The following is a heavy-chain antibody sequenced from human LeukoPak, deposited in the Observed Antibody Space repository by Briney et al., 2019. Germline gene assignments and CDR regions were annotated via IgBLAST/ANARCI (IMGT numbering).Heavy chain of an antibody. V-gene: IGHV1-18*01. J-gene: IGHJ5*02. CDR3: ARAHFLVTENWFDP. D-gene: IGHD4-23*01. Sequence: ASVKVSCKASGYTFTTYGITWVRQAPGQGLEWMGRISGYNSNRKYAQKFQDRVTMTTDTPTSTAYMELRSLRSDDTAVYYCARAHFLVTENWFDPWGQGTLVTVSS. CDR1: GYTFTTYG. CDR2: ISGYNSNR.